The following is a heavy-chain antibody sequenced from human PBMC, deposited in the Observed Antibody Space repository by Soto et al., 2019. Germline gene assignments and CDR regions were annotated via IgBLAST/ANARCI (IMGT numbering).Heavy chain of an antibody. D-gene: IGHD3-22*01. J-gene: IGHJ4*02. CDR2: MNPNSGNT. CDR1: GYTFTSYD. CDR3: ARGVRAYYYDSSGPGLRY. V-gene: IGHV1-8*01. Sequence: ASVKVSCKASGYTFTSYDINWVRQATGQGLEWMGWMNPNSGNTGYAQKFQGRVTVTRNTSISTAYMELSSLRSEDTAVYYCARGVRAYYYDSSGPGLRYWGQGTLVTVSS.